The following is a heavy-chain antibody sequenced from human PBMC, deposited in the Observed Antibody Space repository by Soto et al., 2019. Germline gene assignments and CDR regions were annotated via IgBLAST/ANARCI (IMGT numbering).Heavy chain of an antibody. CDR2: IKYDGSET. D-gene: IGHD2-2*01. CDR3: ARGAESSSMYGLNFDY. CDR1: GFTFSSYW. J-gene: IGHJ4*02. Sequence: EVQLEESGGGLVQPGGSLRLSCEACGFTFSSYWMNWVRQAPGKGLEWVASIKYDGSETFYVDSVKGRCTIFRDDTKKSLHLQMNSLRAEDTAVYYCARGAESSSMYGLNFDYWGQGALVTVSS. V-gene: IGHV3-7*05.